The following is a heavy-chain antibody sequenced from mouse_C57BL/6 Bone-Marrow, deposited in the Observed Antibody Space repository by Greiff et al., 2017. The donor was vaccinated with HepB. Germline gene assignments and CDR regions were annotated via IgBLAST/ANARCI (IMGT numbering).Heavy chain of an antibody. CDR2: ISDGGSYT. CDR3: ARAGGYPQAWFAY. CDR1: GFTFSDYY. V-gene: IGHV5-4*02. Sequence: EVHLVESGGGLVKPGGSLKLSCAASGFTFSDYYMYWVRQTPEKRLEWVATISDGGSYTYYPDSVKGRFPISRDNAKNNLYLQMSSLKSEDTAMYYCARAGGYPQAWFAYWGQGTLVTVSA. J-gene: IGHJ3*01.